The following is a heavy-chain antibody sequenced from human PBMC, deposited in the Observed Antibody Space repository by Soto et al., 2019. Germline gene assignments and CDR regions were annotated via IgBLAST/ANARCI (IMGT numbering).Heavy chain of an antibody. D-gene: IGHD6-19*01. CDR2: IYYSGST. CDR1: GGAISSSSYY. Sequence: KASETLSLTCTVSGGAISSSSYYWGWIRQPPGKGLEGIGSIYYSGSTYYNPSLKSRVTISVDTSKNQFSLKLSSVTAADTAVYYCARQGTGYSSGWSLYYCYYGMDVWGQGTTVTVSS. CDR3: ARQGTGYSSGWSLYYCYYGMDV. J-gene: IGHJ6*02. V-gene: IGHV4-39*01.